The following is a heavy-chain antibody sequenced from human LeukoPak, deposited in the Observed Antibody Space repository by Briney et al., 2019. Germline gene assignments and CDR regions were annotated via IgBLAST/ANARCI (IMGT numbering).Heavy chain of an antibody. CDR3: ARDGPYCSGGSCWVTNWFDP. CDR1: GYTFTSYG. D-gene: IGHD2-15*01. Sequence: SVKVSCKASGYTFTSYGISWVRQAPGQGLEWMGWISAYNGNTNYAQKLQGRVTMTTDTSTSTAYMELRSLRSDDTAVYYCARDGPYCSGGSCWVTNWFDPWGQGTLVTVSS. V-gene: IGHV1-18*01. J-gene: IGHJ5*02. CDR2: ISAYNGNT.